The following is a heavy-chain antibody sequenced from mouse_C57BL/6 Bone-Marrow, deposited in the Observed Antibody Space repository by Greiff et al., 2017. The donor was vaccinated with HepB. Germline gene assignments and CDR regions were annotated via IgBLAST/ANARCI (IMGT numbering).Heavy chain of an antibody. CDR1: GYTFTSYW. CDR3: ARMVTLHGNAGFAY. D-gene: IGHD2-1*01. Sequence: QVQLQQPGAELVKPGASVKMSCKASGYTFTSYWITWVKQRPGQGLEWIGDIYPGSGSTNYNEKFKSKATLTVDTSSSTAYMQLSSLTSEDSAVYYCARMVTLHGNAGFAYWGQGTLVTVSA. V-gene: IGHV1-55*01. J-gene: IGHJ3*01. CDR2: IYPGSGST.